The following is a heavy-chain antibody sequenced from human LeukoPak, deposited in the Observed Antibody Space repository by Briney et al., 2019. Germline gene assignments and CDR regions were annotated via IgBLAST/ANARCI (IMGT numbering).Heavy chain of an antibody. CDR2: IIPILGIA. V-gene: IGHV1-69*04. Sequence: ASVKVSCKASGGTFSSYAISWVRQAPGQGLEWMGRIIPILGIANYAQKFQGRVTITTDESTSTAYMELSSLRSEDTAVYYCARGPRVSVVVPAAFYYMDVWGKGTTVTVSS. CDR1: GGTFSSYA. J-gene: IGHJ6*03. CDR3: ARGPRVSVVVPAAFYYMDV. D-gene: IGHD2-2*01.